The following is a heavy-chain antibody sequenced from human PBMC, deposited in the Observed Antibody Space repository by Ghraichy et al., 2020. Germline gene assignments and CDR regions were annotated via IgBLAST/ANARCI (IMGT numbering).Heavy chain of an antibody. V-gene: IGHV3-33*01. D-gene: IGHD5-18*01. J-gene: IGHJ4*02. CDR3: ARDQGYSYGHSFDY. CDR1: GFTVNNYG. Sequence: GGSLRLSCAASGFTVNNYGMHWVRQAPGKGLEWVALISSDGSNKYYADSVKGRFTISRDNSENTLYLQMNSLRAEDTAVYYCARDQGYSYGHSFDYWGQGTLVTVSS. CDR2: ISSDGSNK.